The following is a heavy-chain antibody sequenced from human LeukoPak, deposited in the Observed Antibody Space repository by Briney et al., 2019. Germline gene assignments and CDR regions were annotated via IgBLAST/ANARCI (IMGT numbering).Heavy chain of an antibody. Sequence: WGSLRLSCAASGFTFSSYSMNWVRQAPGKGLEWVSSISSSSSYIYYADSVKGRFTISRDNAKNSLYLQMNSLRAEDTAVYYCARDVEMATFYAFDIWGQGTMVTVSS. D-gene: IGHD5-24*01. CDR1: GFTFSSYS. CDR2: ISSSSSYI. J-gene: IGHJ3*02. CDR3: ARDVEMATFYAFDI. V-gene: IGHV3-21*01.